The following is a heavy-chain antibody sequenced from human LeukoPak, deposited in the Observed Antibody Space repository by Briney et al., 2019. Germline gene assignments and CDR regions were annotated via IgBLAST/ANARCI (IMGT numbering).Heavy chain of an antibody. D-gene: IGHD6-19*01. CDR1: GFTFSSYE. V-gene: IGHV3-48*03. CDR2: ISSSGSTI. Sequence: GGSLRLSCAASGFTFSSYEMNWVRRAPGKGLEWVSYISSSGSTIYYADSVKGRFTISRDNAKNSLYLQMNSLRAEDTAVYYCARDGIVSSSGWLDAFDIWGQGTMVTVSS. CDR3: ARDGIVSSSGWLDAFDI. J-gene: IGHJ3*02.